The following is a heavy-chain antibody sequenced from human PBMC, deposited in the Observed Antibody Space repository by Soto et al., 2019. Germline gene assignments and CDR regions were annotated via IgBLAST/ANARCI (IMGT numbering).Heavy chain of an antibody. J-gene: IGHJ6*02. Sequence: SETLSLTCTVSCGSISSSSYYWGWIRQPPGKGLEWIGSIYYSGSTYYNPSLKSRVTISVDTSKNQFSLKLNSVTAADTAVYYCARDLWGYCGADCYPLDVWGQGTTVTVSS. CDR1: CGSISSSSYY. V-gene: IGHV4-39*07. D-gene: IGHD2-21*02. CDR3: ARDLWGYCGADCYPLDV. CDR2: IYYSGST.